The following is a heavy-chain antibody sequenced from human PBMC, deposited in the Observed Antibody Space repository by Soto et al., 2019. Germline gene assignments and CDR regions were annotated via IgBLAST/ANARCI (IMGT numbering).Heavy chain of an antibody. Sequence: GGSLRLSCAASGFTFSSYAMHWVRQAPGKGLEWVAVISYDGSNKYYADSVKGRFTISRDNSKNTLYLQMNSLRAEDTAVYYCARDVALTYYYDSSGYYSTPFFAYWGQGSLVTVSS. D-gene: IGHD3-22*01. V-gene: IGHV3-30-3*01. CDR1: GFTFSSYA. CDR2: ISYDGSNK. J-gene: IGHJ4*02. CDR3: ARDVALTYYYDSSGYYSTPFFAY.